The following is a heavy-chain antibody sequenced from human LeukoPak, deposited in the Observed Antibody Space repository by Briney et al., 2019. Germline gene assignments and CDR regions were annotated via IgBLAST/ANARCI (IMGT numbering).Heavy chain of an antibody. D-gene: IGHD5-24*01. Sequence: GGSLRLSCAASGFTFTTYWMTWVRQAPGKGLEWVAKVKQDGSEKYYVDSVKGRFTISRDNAKNSLSLQMDSLRVEDTAVYFCARGDGYHRFWGQGTLVTVSS. CDR1: GFTFTTYW. CDR2: VKQDGSEK. J-gene: IGHJ4*02. CDR3: ARGDGYHRF. V-gene: IGHV3-7*01.